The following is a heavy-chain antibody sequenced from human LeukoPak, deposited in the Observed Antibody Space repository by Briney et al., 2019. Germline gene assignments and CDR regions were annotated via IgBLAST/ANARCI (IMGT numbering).Heavy chain of an antibody. Sequence: SETLSLTCTVTGYSISSGYYWGWIRQSPGKGLEWIGSFYHGGSTYYNPSLKSRVTISVDTSKNQFSLNLRSVTAADTAVYYCTKKDSFVALWGQGTLVTVSS. CDR2: FYHGGST. CDR1: GYSISSGYY. CDR3: TKKDSFVAL. D-gene: IGHD2-15*01. V-gene: IGHV4-38-2*02. J-gene: IGHJ4*02.